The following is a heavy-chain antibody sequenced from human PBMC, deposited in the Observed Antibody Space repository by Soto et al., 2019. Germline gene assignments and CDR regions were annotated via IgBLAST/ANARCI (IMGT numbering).Heavy chain of an antibody. J-gene: IGHJ6*02. CDR1: GFTFSSYG. V-gene: IGHV3-30*18. CDR2: ISYDGSNK. Sequence: PGGSLRLSCAASGFTFSSYGIHWVRQAPGKGLEWVAVISYDGSNKYYADSVKGRFTISRDNSKNTLYLQMNSLRAEDTAVYYCAKDSGGPGYSSGWYWGGGYHYYYGMDVWGQGTTVTVSS. CDR3: AKDSGGPGYSSGWYWGGGYHYYYGMDV. D-gene: IGHD6-19*01.